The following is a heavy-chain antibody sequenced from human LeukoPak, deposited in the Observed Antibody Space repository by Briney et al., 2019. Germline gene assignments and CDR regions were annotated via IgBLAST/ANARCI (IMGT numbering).Heavy chain of an antibody. D-gene: IGHD3-22*01. CDR2: LSYDGTNE. CDR3: ARGVYYYDSIGDY. CDR1: GFTFSSYA. Sequence: GGSLRLSCAASGFTFSSYAMHWVRQAPGKGLEWAIVLSYDGTNEYSADSVKGRFTISRDNAKNSLYLQMNSLRDEDTAVYYCARGVYYYDSIGDYWGQGTLVTVSS. J-gene: IGHJ4*02. V-gene: IGHV3-30*03.